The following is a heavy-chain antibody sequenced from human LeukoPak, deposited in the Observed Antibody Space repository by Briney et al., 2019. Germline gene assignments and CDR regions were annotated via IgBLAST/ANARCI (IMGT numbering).Heavy chain of an antibody. CDR3: AGKYSSSWYFGRAEYFQH. Sequence: PSETLSLTCTVSGGSISSYYWSWIRQPAGKGLEWIGRIYTSGSTNYNPSLKSRVTISVDTSKNQFSLKLSSVTAADTAVYYCAGKYSSSWYFGRAEYFQHWGQGTLVTVSS. J-gene: IGHJ1*01. CDR1: GGSISSYY. D-gene: IGHD6-13*01. V-gene: IGHV4-4*07. CDR2: IYTSGST.